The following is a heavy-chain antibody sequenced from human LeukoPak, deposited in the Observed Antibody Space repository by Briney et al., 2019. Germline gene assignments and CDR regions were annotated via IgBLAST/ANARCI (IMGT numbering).Heavy chain of an antibody. CDR1: AGSISSYY. Sequence: SETLSLTCPVYAGSISSYYWSWIRQPAGKGLEWIGRIYTSGSTNYNPSLKSRVTMSVDTSKNQFSLKLSSVTAADTAVYYCARDIYDYVWGSYRMAYFDYWGQGTLVTVSS. J-gene: IGHJ4*02. CDR3: ARDIYDYVWGSYRMAYFDY. D-gene: IGHD3-16*02. V-gene: IGHV4-4*07. CDR2: IYTSGST.